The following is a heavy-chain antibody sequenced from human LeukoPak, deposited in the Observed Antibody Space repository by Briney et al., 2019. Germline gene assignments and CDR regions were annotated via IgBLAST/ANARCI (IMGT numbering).Heavy chain of an antibody. CDR3: ARIACTGGNCKPYYYYGLDV. CDR1: GFTFSTYG. V-gene: IGHV3-33*01. CDR2: IWYDGSIK. D-gene: IGHD2-8*02. J-gene: IGHJ6*02. Sequence: GGSLRLSCAASGFTFSTYGMHWVRQAPGKGLEWVAVIWYDGSIKYYADSVKGRFTFSRDNSKSTMYLQMNSLRAEHTAVYYCARIACTGGNCKPYYYYGLDVWGQGTTVTVSS.